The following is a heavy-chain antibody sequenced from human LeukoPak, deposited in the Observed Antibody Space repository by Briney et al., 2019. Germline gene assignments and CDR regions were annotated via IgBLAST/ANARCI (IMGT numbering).Heavy chain of an antibody. Sequence: GASVKVSRKAFGFSFISFGFNWVRQAPGQGLEWMGWISGYNGDTKYAQKFQGRVTMTTDKSTSTAYMELRSLRSDDTAVYYCARGTWETAARPYSFDTWGQGTLVTVTS. J-gene: IGHJ4*02. CDR1: GFSFISFG. D-gene: IGHD1-26*01. V-gene: IGHV1-18*01. CDR3: ARGTWETAARPYSFDT. CDR2: ISGYNGDT.